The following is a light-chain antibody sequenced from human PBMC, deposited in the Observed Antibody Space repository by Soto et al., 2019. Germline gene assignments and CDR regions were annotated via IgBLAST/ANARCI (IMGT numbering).Light chain of an antibody. CDR2: DNN. CDR3: GTWDSGLSVNVV. V-gene: IGLV1-51*01. Sequence: QSVLTQPPSVSAAPGQKVTISCSGSSSNIGNNYVSWYQQLPGTAPKLLIYDNNKRPSGIPDRFSGSKSGTSATLGITGLQTWDEADYYCGTWDSGLSVNVVFGGGTQLTVL. J-gene: IGLJ2*01. CDR1: SSNIGNNY.